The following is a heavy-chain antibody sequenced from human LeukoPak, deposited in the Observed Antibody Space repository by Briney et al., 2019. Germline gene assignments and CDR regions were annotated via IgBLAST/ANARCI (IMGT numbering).Heavy chain of an antibody. Sequence: ASVKVFCKVSGYTLTELSMHWVRQAPGKGLEWLGRFDPEDGETIYAQRFQGRVTMTEDTSTNTAYMELSSLRSADSAVYYCATGRLGEYYEDSSGYFADWGQGTLVTVSS. D-gene: IGHD3-22*01. CDR2: FDPEDGET. J-gene: IGHJ4*02. V-gene: IGHV1-24*01. CDR1: GYTLTELS. CDR3: ATGRLGEYYEDSSGYFAD.